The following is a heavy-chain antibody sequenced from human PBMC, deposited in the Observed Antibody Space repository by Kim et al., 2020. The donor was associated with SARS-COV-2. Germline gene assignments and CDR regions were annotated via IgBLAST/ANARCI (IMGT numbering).Heavy chain of an antibody. CDR3: ARGGQLWLFGGLDYFDY. D-gene: IGHD5-18*01. CDR1: GFTFSSYW. Sequence: GGSLRLSCAASGFTFSSYWMSWVRQAPGKGLEWVANIKQDGSEKYYVDSVKGRFTISRDNAKNSLYLQMNSLRAEDTAVYYCARGGQLWLFGGLDYFDYWGQGTLVTVSS. CDR2: IKQDGSEK. V-gene: IGHV3-7*03. J-gene: IGHJ4*02.